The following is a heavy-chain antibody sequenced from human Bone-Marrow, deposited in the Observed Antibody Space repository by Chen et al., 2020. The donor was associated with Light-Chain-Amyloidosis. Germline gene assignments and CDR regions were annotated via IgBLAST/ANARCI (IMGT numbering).Heavy chain of an antibody. CDR2: ISGSGGSR. V-gene: IGHV3-23*04. D-gene: IGHD3-9*01. J-gene: IGHJ3*02. Sequence: EVQLVESGGGLLQRGGSLRLSCAASGVAFSSYAMSWVRQAPGKGLEWVSTISGSGGSRYYVYSVTLRLTISRDNSKTALFLQMNSLSAEDTAVYYCAKDISYDDILPGYPADAFDIWGQGTMVTVSS. CDR1: GVAFSSYA. CDR3: AKDISYDDILPGYPADAFDI.